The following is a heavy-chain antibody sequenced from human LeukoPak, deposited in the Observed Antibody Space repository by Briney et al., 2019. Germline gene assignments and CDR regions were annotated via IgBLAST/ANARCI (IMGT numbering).Heavy chain of an antibody. D-gene: IGHD4-17*01. CDR2: INPHSGKT. CDR1: GYPFSNYD. V-gene: IGHV1-8*01. Sequence: GASVKVSCKPSGYPFSNYDINWVRQATGQGLEWMGWINPHSGKTGYAQKFQGRVTMTTDTSASTAYMELSSLRSEDTAVYYCARLSSHYGDYKVDPWGQGTLVTVSS. CDR3: ARLSSHYGDYKVDP. J-gene: IGHJ5*02.